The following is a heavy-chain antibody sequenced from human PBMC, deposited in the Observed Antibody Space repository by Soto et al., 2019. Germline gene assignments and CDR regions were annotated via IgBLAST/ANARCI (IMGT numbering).Heavy chain of an antibody. CDR2: ISCSGGST. CDR3: AKDGWYYGSGSHGWFDP. V-gene: IGHV3-23*01. J-gene: IGHJ5*02. D-gene: IGHD3-10*01. CDR1: GFTFSSYA. Sequence: PGGSLRLSCAASGFTFSSYAMSWVRQAPGKGLEWVSAISCSGGSTYYADSVKGRFTISRDNSKNTLYLQMNSLRAEDTAVYYCAKDGWYYGSGSHGWFDPWGQGTLVTVSS.